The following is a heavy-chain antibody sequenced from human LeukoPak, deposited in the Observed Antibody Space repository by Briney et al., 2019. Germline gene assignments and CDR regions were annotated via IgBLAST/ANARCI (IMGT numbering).Heavy chain of an antibody. CDR2: ISSSSSYI. CDR1: GFTFSSYS. Sequence: NAGGSLRLSCAASGFTFSSYSMNWVRQAPGKGLEWVSSISSSSSYIYYADSVKGRFTISRDNSKNTLYLQMNSLRAEDTAVYYCARDHQVGSSGYYYYYYGMDVWGQGTTVTVSS. V-gene: IGHV3-21*01. J-gene: IGHJ6*02. CDR3: ARDHQVGSSGYYYYYYGMDV. D-gene: IGHD3-22*01.